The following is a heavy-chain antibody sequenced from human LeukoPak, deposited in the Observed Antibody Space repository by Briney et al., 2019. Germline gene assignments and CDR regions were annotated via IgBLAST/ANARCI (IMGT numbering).Heavy chain of an antibody. CDR1: GYTFTSYY. CDR3: ARALFGVPDY. D-gene: IGHD3-3*01. V-gene: IGHV1-8*03. Sequence: ASVKVSCKASGYTFTSYYMHWVRQAPGQGLEWMGWMNPNSGNTGYAQKFQGRVTIARNTSISTAYMELSSLRSEDTAVYYCARALFGVPDYWGQGTLVTVSS. CDR2: MNPNSGNT. J-gene: IGHJ4*02.